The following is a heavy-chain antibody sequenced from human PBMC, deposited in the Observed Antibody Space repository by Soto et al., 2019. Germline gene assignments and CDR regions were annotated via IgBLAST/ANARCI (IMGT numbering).Heavy chain of an antibody. CDR1: GGSISSSSYY. Sequence: PSETLSLTCTVSGGSISSSSYYWGWIRQPPGKGLEWIGSIYYSGSTYYNPSLKSRVTISVDTSKNHFSLKLSSVTAADTAVYYCATQEVGGSYVYPFDPWGQGTLVTVSS. V-gene: IGHV4-39*02. CDR3: ATQEVGGSYVYPFDP. J-gene: IGHJ5*02. D-gene: IGHD1-26*01. CDR2: IYYSGST.